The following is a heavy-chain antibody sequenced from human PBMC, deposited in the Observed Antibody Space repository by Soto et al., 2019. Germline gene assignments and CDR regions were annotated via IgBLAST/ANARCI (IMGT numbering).Heavy chain of an antibody. CDR2: IYNSGSS. J-gene: IGHJ6*02. V-gene: IGHV4-59*01. Sequence: ETLSLTCSVAGGCISSYYWSWIRQAPGEGLEWIGYIYNSGSSNYNPSLKRRVNITLDTPKNQFSLKLRSVTDADTAVYYCARTAGRYSSGYYFFVMDVWGPGATVTVSS. CDR3: ARTAGRYSSGYYFFVMDV. CDR1: GGCISSYY. D-gene: IGHD5-18*01.